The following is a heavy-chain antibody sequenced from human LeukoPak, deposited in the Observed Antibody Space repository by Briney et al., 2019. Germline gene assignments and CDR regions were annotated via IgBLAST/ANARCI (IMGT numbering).Heavy chain of an antibody. CDR1: GFTFSSYA. CDR2: ISGSGGST. J-gene: IGHJ4*02. CDR3: AKNLDSSGYYLFDY. D-gene: IGHD3-22*01. V-gene: IGHV3-23*01. Sequence: PGGSLRLSCAASGFTFSSYAMSWVRQAPGKGLEWVSAISGSGGSTYYAGSVKGRFTISRDNSKNTLYLQMNSLRAEDTAVYYCAKNLDSSGYYLFDYWGQGTLVTVSS.